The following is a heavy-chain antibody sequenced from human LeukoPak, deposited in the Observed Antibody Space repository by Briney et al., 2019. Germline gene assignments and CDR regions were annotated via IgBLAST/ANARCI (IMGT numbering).Heavy chain of an antibody. CDR2: IIPIFGTA. CDR3: ARGGFFGVEPYYYYYMDV. Sequence: SVKVSCKASGGTFSSYAISWVRQAPGQGLEWMGGIIPIFGTANYAQKFQGRVTITTDESTSTAYMELSSLRSEDTAVYYCARGGFFGVEPYYYYYMDVWGKGTTVTVSS. J-gene: IGHJ6*03. CDR1: GGTFSSYA. V-gene: IGHV1-69*05. D-gene: IGHD3-3*01.